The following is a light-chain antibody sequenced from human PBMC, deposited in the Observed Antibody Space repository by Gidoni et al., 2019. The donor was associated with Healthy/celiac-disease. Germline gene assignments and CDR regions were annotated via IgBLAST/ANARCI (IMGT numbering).Light chain of an antibody. J-gene: IGKJ1*01. CDR3: QQYNNWPPT. CDR1: QSVSSN. CDR2: GAS. V-gene: IGKV3-15*01. Sequence: EIVLTQSPATLSVSPGERATLSCRASQSVSSNLAWYPQKPGQDTRLLSYGASTRATGIPASFRGSGSGTEFTLTISSLQSEDFAVYYCQQYNNWPPTFGQGTKVEIK.